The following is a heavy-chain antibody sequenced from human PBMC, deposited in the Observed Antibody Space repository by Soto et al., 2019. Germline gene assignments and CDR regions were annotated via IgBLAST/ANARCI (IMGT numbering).Heavy chain of an antibody. J-gene: IGHJ6*02. CDR1: GGTFSRYA. D-gene: IGHD6-13*01. Sequence: QVQLVQSGAEVKKPGSSVKVSCKASGGTFSRYAISWVRQAPGQGLEWMGGIIPIFGTANYAQNFQGRVTITADESTSTAYMELSSLRSEDTAVYYCARDLRAAGRPGMDVWGQGTTVTVSS. V-gene: IGHV1-69*01. CDR3: ARDLRAAGRPGMDV. CDR2: IIPIFGTA.